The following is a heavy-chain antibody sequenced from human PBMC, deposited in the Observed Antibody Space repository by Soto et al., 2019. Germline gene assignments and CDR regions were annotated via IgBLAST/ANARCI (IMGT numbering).Heavy chain of an antibody. D-gene: IGHD6-13*01. CDR1: GFTFNNYG. V-gene: IGHV3-30*18. J-gene: IGHJ3*01. CDR2: ISSDGSDK. Sequence: QVQRVESGGGVVQPGTSLRLSCAASGFTFNNYGMHWVRQAPGTGLEWVAAISSDGSDKYYADSVKGRLTISRDNSKTTLYLQMHSRRAEDTAVYYCAKDDGIAASHGIDWGQGTMVTVSS. CDR3: AKDDGIAASHGID.